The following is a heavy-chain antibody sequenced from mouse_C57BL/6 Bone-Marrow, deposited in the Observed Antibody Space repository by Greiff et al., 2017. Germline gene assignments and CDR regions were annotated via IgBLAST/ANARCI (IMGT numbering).Heavy chain of an antibody. CDR2: IYPSDSET. D-gene: IGHD3-2*02. V-gene: IGHV1-61*01. J-gene: IGHJ4*01. Sequence: QVQLQQPGAELVRPGSSVKLSCKASGYTFTSYWMDWVKQRPGQGLEWIGNIYPSDSETHYNQKFKDKATLTVAKSSSTAYMQLSSLTSEDSAVYYCAREGQLRLQAIDYWGQGTSVTVSS. CDR1: GYTFTSYW. CDR3: AREGQLRLQAIDY.